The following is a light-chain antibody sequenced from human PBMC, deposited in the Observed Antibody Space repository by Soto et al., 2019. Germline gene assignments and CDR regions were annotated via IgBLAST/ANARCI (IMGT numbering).Light chain of an antibody. V-gene: IGKV3-20*01. CDR3: QQYGSSPWT. Sequence: EIVLTQSPGTLSLSPGERATLSCRASQSVTSSYLAWYQQKPGQAPSLLIYGASSRATGIPDRFSGSGSVTDFTLTISRLEPDDFAVYYCQQYGSSPWTFGQGTKVEIK. CDR1: QSVTSSY. J-gene: IGKJ1*01. CDR2: GAS.